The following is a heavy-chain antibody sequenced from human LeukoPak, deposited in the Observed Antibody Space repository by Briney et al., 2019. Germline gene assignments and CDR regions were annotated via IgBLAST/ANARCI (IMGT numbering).Heavy chain of an antibody. CDR3: ARDARDGYNSNLDS. J-gene: IGHJ4*02. Sequence: PSETLSLTCTVSGGSISSYYWSWIRQPAGKGLEWIGRIYTTGSTNYNPSLKSRVTISVDTSKNQFSLRLSSVTAADTAVYYCARDARDGYNSNLDSWGQGTLVTVSS. CDR2: IYTTGST. V-gene: IGHV4-4*07. CDR1: GGSISSYY. D-gene: IGHD5-24*01.